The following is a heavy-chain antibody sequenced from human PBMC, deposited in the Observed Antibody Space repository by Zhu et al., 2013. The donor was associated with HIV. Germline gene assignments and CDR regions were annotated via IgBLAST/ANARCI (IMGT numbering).Heavy chain of an antibody. D-gene: IGHD6-19*01. Sequence: QLVQSGAEVKKPGASVKVSCKASGYTFTIYDISWVRQAPGQGLEWMGRLSTYKNSTSFAPKFQGRVTMTTDSSSNTAFMELRRLTSDDTAIYYCARGSSSYDHWGQGTLVSVSS. CDR1: GYTFTIYD. CDR2: LSTYKNST. V-gene: IGHV1-18*04. CDR3: ARGSSSYDH. J-gene: IGHJ4*02.